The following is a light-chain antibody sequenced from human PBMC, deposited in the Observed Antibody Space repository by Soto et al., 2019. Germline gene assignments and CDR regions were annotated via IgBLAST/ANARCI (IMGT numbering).Light chain of an antibody. CDR3: QQYGSSSYT. CDR2: GAS. V-gene: IGKV3-20*01. Sequence: EIVLTQSPGTLSLSPGERATLSCRASQSVSSSYLAWYQQKPGQAPSLLMYGASSRATGIPDRFSGSGSGTDFTLTISRLEPEDFAEYYCQQYGSSSYTFGQGTKLEIK. CDR1: QSVSSSY. J-gene: IGKJ2*01.